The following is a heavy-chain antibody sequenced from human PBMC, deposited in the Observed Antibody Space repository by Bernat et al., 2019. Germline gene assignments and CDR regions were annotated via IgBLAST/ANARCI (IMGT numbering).Heavy chain of an antibody. J-gene: IGHJ5*02. CDR3: AKGACSSTGCYNWFDP. D-gene: IGHD2-2*02. CDR2: ISDRGNGA. Sequence: EVQLLESGGGLVQPGGSLRLSCVASGFTFSNYAMSWVRQVPGKGLEWVSDISDRGNGAHSAQSVKGRFTISRDNSKNTLYVQMNSLSVEDTAVYYCAKGACSSTGCYNWFDPWGQGTPVTVSS. CDR1: GFTFSNYA. V-gene: IGHV3-23*01.